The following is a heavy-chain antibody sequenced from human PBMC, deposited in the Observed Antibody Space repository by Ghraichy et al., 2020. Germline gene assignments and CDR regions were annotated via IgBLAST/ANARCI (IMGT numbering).Heavy chain of an antibody. CDR3: ASEYSTSEFDY. Sequence: GSLRLSCIVSGDSMRSSSYYWGWIRQPPGKGLEWIGSVSSSGTIYYNPSLQSRVTMSVDTSKNQFFLRLSSVTAADTAMYFCASEYSTSEFDYWGQGILVNVSS. CDR1: GDSMRSSSYY. CDR2: VSSSGTI. D-gene: IGHD6-13*01. J-gene: IGHJ4*02. V-gene: IGHV4-39*01.